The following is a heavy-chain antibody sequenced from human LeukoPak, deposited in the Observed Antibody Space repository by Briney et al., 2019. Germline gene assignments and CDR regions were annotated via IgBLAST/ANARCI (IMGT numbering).Heavy chain of an antibody. V-gene: IGHV3-7*03. D-gene: IGHD2-21*02. Sequence: GGSLRLSCATSGFSFRNSWMSWVRQAPGKGLECVANIKQDATEIYYADSVKGRLTISRDNSKNTLFLQINSLRAEDTAVYYCARRGDCYSETHCVFDYWGQGTLVTVSS. CDR3: ARRGDCYSETHCVFDY. CDR2: IKQDATEI. J-gene: IGHJ4*02. CDR1: GFSFRNSW.